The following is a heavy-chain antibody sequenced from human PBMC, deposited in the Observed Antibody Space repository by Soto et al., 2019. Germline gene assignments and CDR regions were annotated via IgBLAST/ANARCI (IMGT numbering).Heavy chain of an antibody. CDR2: VSYDGSNK. J-gene: IGHJ4*02. V-gene: IGHV3-30*18. CDR3: AKDTYYYDRSGYYRYAH. Sequence: GGSLRLSCAASGFTFSSYGVHWVRQAPGKGLKWVASVSYDGSNKHYADSVKGRFTISRDNSRNTLDLQMNSLRAEDTAVYYCAKDTYYYDRSGYYRYAHGGQGTKVPV. D-gene: IGHD3-22*01. CDR1: GFTFSSYG.